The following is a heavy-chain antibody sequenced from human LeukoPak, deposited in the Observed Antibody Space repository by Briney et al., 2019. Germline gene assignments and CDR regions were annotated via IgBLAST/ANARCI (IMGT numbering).Heavy chain of an antibody. CDR1: GYTFTGYY. CDR2: INPNSGGT. CDR3: ARGMGAASAFDI. V-gene: IGHV1-2*02. D-gene: IGHD1-26*01. J-gene: IGHJ3*02. Sequence: ASVTDSCKASGYTFTGYYMHWVRQAPGQGLEWMGWINPNSGGTNYAQKFQGRVTMTRDTSISTAYMELSRLRSDDTAVYYCARGMGAASAFDIWGQGTMVTVSS.